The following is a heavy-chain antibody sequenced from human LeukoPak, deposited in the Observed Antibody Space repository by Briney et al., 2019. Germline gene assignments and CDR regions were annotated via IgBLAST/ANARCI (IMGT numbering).Heavy chain of an antibody. J-gene: IGHJ5*02. CDR3: AKGPGARGHFNWFDP. CDR1: GFTFDDYA. CDR2: ITWDTAGI. Sequence: GGSLRLSCAASGFTFDDYAMHWVRQVPGKGLEWVSGITWDTAGIGYADSVKGRFTISRDNAKNSLYLQMNGLRGEDTAVYYCAKGPGARGHFNWFDPWGQGTLVTVSS. D-gene: IGHD5-12*01. V-gene: IGHV3-9*01.